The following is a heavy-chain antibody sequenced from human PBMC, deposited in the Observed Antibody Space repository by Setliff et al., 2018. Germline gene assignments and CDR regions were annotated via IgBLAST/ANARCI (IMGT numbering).Heavy chain of an antibody. D-gene: IGHD5-12*01. CDR1: GGTFSSYA. CDR2: IIPILGIA. Sequence: SVKVSCKASGGTFSSYAISWVRQAPGQGLEWMGGIIPILGIANYAQKLQGRVTMTTDTSTSTAYMELSSLRSEDTAVYYCARDQGSGYAYYFDYWGQGTLVTVSS. J-gene: IGHJ4*02. CDR3: ARDQGSGYAYYFDY. V-gene: IGHV1-69*10.